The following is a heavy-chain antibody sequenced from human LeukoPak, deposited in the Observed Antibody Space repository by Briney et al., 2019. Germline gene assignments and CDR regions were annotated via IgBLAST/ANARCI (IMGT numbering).Heavy chain of an antibody. CDR3: ARDGKSAALDY. CDR2: IKQDGSER. CDR1: GGSISSSNW. D-gene: IGHD6-13*01. V-gene: IGHV3-7*01. J-gene: IGHJ4*02. Sequence: GTLSLTCAVSGGSISSSNWWSWVRQAPGKGLEWVANIKQDGSERCYVDSVKGRFTISRDNGKNSLYLQMNSLRAEDTAVYYCARDGKSAALDYWGQGTLVTVSS.